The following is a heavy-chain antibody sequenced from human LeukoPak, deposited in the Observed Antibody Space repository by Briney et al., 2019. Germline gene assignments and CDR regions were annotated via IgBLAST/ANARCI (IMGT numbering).Heavy chain of an antibody. D-gene: IGHD2-15*01. V-gene: IGHV3-73*01. CDR1: GFTFSGSV. J-gene: IGHJ6*03. CDR3: ARLYCSGGSCYYYYYYYYMDV. CDR2: IRSKTNTYAT. Sequence: GGSLKLSCAASGFTFSGSVMHWVRQASGKGLEWVGRIRSKTNTYATAYAASVKGRFTISRDDSKNTAYLQMNSLKTEDTAVYYCARLYCSGGSCYYYYYYYYMDVWGKGTTVTVSS.